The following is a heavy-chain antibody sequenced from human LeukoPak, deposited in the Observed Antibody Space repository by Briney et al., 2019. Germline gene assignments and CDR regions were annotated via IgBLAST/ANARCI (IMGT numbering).Heavy chain of an antibody. CDR3: AREDSSSWSYYYYGMDV. Sequence: ASVKVSCKASGYTFTSYGISWVRQAPGQGLEWMGWISAYNGNTNYAQKLQGRVTMTTDTSTSTAYMEPRSLRPDDTAVYYCAREDSSSWSYYYYGMDVWGQGTTVTVSS. V-gene: IGHV1-18*01. CDR1: GYTFTSYG. D-gene: IGHD6-13*01. CDR2: ISAYNGNT. J-gene: IGHJ6*02.